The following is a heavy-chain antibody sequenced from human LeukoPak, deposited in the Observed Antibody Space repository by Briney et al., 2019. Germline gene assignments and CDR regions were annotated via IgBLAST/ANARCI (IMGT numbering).Heavy chain of an antibody. CDR3: ARAAATYYYDSSGYLDY. CDR2: INPNSGGT. J-gene: IGHJ4*02. Sequence: ASVKVSCKASGYTFTGYYMHWVRQAPGQGLEWMGWINPNSGGTNYAQKFQGRVTMTRDTSISTAYMELSRLRSDDTAVYYCARAAATYYYDSSGYLDYWGQGTLVTVSS. V-gene: IGHV1-2*02. D-gene: IGHD3-22*01. CDR1: GYTFTGYY.